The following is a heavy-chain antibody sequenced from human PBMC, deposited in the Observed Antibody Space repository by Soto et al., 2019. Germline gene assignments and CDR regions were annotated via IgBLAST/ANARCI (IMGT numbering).Heavy chain of an antibody. CDR1: GGSISSYY. Sequence: SETLSLTCTVSGGSISSYYWSWIRQPPGKGLEWIGYIYYSGSTNYNPSLKSRVTISVDTSKNQFSLKLSSVTAAGTAVYYCARGRFILNYDILTGYPNYCMDVWGKGTTVTVSS. CDR2: IYYSGST. CDR3: ARGRFILNYDILTGYPNYCMDV. V-gene: IGHV4-59*01. J-gene: IGHJ6*03. D-gene: IGHD3-9*01.